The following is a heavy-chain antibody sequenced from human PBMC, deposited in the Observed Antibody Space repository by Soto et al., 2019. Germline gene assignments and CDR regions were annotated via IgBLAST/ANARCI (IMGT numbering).Heavy chain of an antibody. CDR1: GYTFTSYA. Sequence: QVQLVQSGAEVKKPGASVKVSCKASGYTFTSYAMHWVRQAPGQRLEWMGWINAGNGNTKYSQKFQGRVTITRDTAASTAYMELSSLRSEDTAVYYCARVRVAAAGNYYYYGMDVWVQGTTVTVSS. D-gene: IGHD6-13*01. CDR2: INAGNGNT. J-gene: IGHJ6*02. CDR3: ARVRVAAAGNYYYYGMDV. V-gene: IGHV1-3*01.